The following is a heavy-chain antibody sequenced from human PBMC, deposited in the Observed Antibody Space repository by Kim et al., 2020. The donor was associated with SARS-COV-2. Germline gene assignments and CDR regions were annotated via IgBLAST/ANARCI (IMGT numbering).Heavy chain of an antibody. CDR2: IWVDGTT. D-gene: IGHD2-21*01. CDR1: GFSVSSRY. V-gene: IGHV3-53*01. Sequence: GGSLRLSCAAFGFSVSSRYMTWVRQAPGKGLEWVSVIWVDGTTYYAASVMGRCTISRDNAKNTLHLQMNSLRAEDTTVYYCTRDVLAGYWNWGQGTLVTVSS. CDR3: TRDVLAGYWN. J-gene: IGHJ4*02.